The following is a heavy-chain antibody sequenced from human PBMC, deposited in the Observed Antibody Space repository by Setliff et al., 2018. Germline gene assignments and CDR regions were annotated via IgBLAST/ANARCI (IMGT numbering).Heavy chain of an antibody. CDR1: GYTLTELS. V-gene: IGHV1-24*01. CDR2: FDPEDGET. Sequence: SVKVSCKVSGYTLTELSMHWVRQAPGKGLEWMGGFDPEDGETIYAQKFQGRVTMTEDTSTDTAYMELSSLRSEDTAVYYCALEYSNSSPTVYYYMDVWGKGTTVTVSS. CDR3: ALEYSNSSPTVYYYMDV. D-gene: IGHD6-6*01. J-gene: IGHJ6*03.